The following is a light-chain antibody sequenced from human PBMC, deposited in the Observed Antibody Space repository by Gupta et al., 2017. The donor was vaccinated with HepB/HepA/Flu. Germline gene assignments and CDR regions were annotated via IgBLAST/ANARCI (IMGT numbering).Light chain of an antibody. V-gene: IGKV1D-12*01. CDR3: QQASTCPFT. J-gene: IGKJ3*01. CDR1: QGISTR. Sequence: DTQMTQSPSSVSASVGDRVSITCRASQGISTRLAWYQQKPGKAPKLLIYDASSLKSGVPSRFSGSGSGTHFTLTINSLQPEDVATYYCQQASTCPFTFGPGTKVDFK. CDR2: DAS.